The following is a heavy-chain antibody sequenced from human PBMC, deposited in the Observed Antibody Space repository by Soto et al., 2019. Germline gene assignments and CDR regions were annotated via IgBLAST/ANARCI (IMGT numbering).Heavy chain of an antibody. CDR1: GGTFSSYA. Sequence: GASVKVSCKASGGTFSSYAISWVRQAPGQGLEWMGGIIPIFGTANYAQKFQGRVTITADKSTSTAYMELSSLRSEDTAVYYCARDHYCSSTGCSYGMDVWGQGTTVTVS. V-gene: IGHV1-69*06. CDR2: IIPIFGTA. CDR3: ARDHYCSSTGCSYGMDV. J-gene: IGHJ6*02. D-gene: IGHD2-2*01.